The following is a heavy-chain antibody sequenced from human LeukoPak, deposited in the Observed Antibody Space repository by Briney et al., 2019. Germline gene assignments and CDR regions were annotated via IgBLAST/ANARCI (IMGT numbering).Heavy chain of an antibody. CDR2: ISWDGGST. CDR3: AKGGYCSSTSCSGFDY. CDR1: GFTFDDYA. V-gene: IGHV3-43D*03. Sequence: PGGSLRLSCAASGFTFDDYAMHWVRQAPGKGLEWVSLISWDGGSTYYADSVKGRFTISRDNSKNSLYLQMNSLRAEDTALYYCAKGGYCSSTSCSGFDYWGQGTLVTVSS. D-gene: IGHD2-2*01. J-gene: IGHJ4*02.